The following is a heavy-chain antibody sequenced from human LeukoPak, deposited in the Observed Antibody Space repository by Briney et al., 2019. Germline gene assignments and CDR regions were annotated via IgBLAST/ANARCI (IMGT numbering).Heavy chain of an antibody. CDR1: GFTFSSYA. CDR2: ISGSGGST. V-gene: IGHV3-23*01. J-gene: IGHJ6*02. Sequence: PGGSLRLSCAASGFTFSSYAMSWVRQAPGKGLEWVSAISGSGGSTYYADSVKGRFTISRDNSKNTLYLQINSLRAEDTAVYYCAKDFEYCSSTSCPTYYYYGMDVWGQGTTVTVSS. D-gene: IGHD2-2*01. CDR3: AKDFEYCSSTSCPTYYYYGMDV.